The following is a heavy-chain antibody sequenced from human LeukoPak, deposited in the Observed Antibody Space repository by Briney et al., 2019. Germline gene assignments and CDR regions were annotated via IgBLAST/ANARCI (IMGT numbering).Heavy chain of an antibody. V-gene: IGHV3-30-3*01. Sequence: GGSLRLSCAASGFTFSSYAMHWVPQAPGKGLEWVAVISYDGSNKYYADSVKGRFTISRDNSKNTLYLQMNSLRAEDTAVYYCARDQGYYDSSGYIDYWGQGTLVTVSS. D-gene: IGHD3-22*01. J-gene: IGHJ4*02. CDR1: GFTFSSYA. CDR2: ISYDGSNK. CDR3: ARDQGYYDSSGYIDY.